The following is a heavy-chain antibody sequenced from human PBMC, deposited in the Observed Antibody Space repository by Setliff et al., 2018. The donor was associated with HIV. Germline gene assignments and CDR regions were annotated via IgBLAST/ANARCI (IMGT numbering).Heavy chain of an antibody. CDR3: ARSSSGYYMSYYYYYMDV. CDR1: GGSFTSRSYY. CDR2: IFYSGIT. Sequence: PSETLSLTCTVSGGSFTSRSYYWGWIRQPPGKGLEWIGSIFYSGITYYNPSLKSRVTISVDTSKNQFSLNLASVTAADTAVYYCARSSSGYYMSYYYYYMDVWGKGTTVTVSS. D-gene: IGHD3-22*01. V-gene: IGHV4-39*07. J-gene: IGHJ6*03.